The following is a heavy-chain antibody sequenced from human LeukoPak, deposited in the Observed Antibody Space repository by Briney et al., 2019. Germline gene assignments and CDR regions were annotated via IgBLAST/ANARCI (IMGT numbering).Heavy chain of an antibody. CDR1: GFTFSSYA. CDR3: AISYTAMVPCGY. D-gene: IGHD5-18*01. CDR2: ISGSGGST. Sequence: GGSLRLSCAASGFTFSSYAMSWVRQAPGKGLEWVSAISGSGGSTYYADSVKGRFTISRDNSKNTLYLQMNSLRTEDTAVYYCAISYTAMVPCGYWGQGTLVTVSS. J-gene: IGHJ4*02. V-gene: IGHV3-23*01.